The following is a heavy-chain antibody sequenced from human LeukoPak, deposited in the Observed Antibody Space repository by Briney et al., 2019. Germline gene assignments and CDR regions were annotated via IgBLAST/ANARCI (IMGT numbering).Heavy chain of an antibody. CDR3: ARARRFKMTTVTTYYFDY. CDR1: GYTFTSYD. CDR2: MNPNSGNT. V-gene: IGHV1-8*01. D-gene: IGHD4-17*01. Sequence: GASVKVSCKASGYTFTSYDINWVRQATGQGPEWMGWMNPNSGNTGYAQKFQGRVTMTRNTSISTAYMELSSLRSEDTAVYYCARARRFKMTTVTTYYFDYWGQGTLVTVSS. J-gene: IGHJ4*02.